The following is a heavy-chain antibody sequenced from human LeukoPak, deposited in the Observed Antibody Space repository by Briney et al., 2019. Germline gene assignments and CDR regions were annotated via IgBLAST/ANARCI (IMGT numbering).Heavy chain of an antibody. CDR1: GYTFTGYF. CDR3: ARLYSSIRNTRDV. CDR2: INPESGDT. Sequence: ASVKVSCKASGYTFTGYFMHLVRQARGRGLEWMGRINPESGDTNYAQKFQGRVTMTRDTSISTAYMELSRLRSVDTPVYYCARLYSSIRNTRDVCGKGTTVTLSS. V-gene: IGHV1-2*06. J-gene: IGHJ6*04. D-gene: IGHD6-13*01.